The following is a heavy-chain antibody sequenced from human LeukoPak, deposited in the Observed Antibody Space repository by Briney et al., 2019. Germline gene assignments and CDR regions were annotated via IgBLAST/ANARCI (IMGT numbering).Heavy chain of an antibody. V-gene: IGHV4-34*01. CDR3: ARESPYCSGGSCYSLRSYYYYMDV. CDR1: GGSFSGYY. CDR2: INHSGST. J-gene: IGHJ6*03. D-gene: IGHD2-15*01. Sequence: SETLSLTCAVYGGSFSGYYWSWIRQPPGKGLEWIGEINHSGSTNYNPSLKSRVTISVDTSKNQFSLKLSSVTAADTAVYYCARESPYCSGGSCYSLRSYYYYMDVWGKGTTVTVSS.